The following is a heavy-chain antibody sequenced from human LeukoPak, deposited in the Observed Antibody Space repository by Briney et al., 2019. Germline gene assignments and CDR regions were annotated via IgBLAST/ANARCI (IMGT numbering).Heavy chain of an antibody. CDR2: IYPGDSDT. J-gene: IGHJ3*02. D-gene: IGHD1-14*01. CDR3: ATHLSITGTTGAFDI. CDR1: GYSFTSYW. Sequence: GESLKISCKGSGYSFTSYWIGWVRQMPGKGLEWMGIIYPGDSDTRYSPSFQGQVTISADKSISTAYLQWSSLKASDTAMYYRATHLSITGTTGAFDIWGQGTMVTVSS. V-gene: IGHV5-51*01.